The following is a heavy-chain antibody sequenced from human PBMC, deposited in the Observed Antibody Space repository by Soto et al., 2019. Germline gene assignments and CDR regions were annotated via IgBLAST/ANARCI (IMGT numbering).Heavy chain of an antibody. D-gene: IGHD5-18*01. CDR1: GFTFVRYW. CDR2: IKQGGTEK. CDR3: ATDSPFEF. Sequence: WGSLRLSCAASGFTFVRYWISCVRHSPLKWLEWVANIKQGGTEKYYINSVKGRFTISRDNAKNSLYLQMNYLRAEDMAVYYCATDSPFEFWGQGTLVTVSS. J-gene: IGHJ4*02. V-gene: IGHV3-7*03.